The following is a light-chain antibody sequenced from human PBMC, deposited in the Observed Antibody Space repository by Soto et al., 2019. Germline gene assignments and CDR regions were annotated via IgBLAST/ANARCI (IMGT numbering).Light chain of an antibody. Sequence: DVVMTQTPLSLSVTPGQPASIACNSRQSLLHIAGQTHLFCYLQQPRQPQHLLIYEVYNRFSGVQDSLSGGGSGTDYTLKISRVEAEDVGIYYCLQSTHLPPTFGQGTRLE. J-gene: IGKJ5*01. CDR3: LQSTHLPPT. CDR2: EVY. CDR1: QSLLHIAGQTH. V-gene: IGKV2D-29*01.